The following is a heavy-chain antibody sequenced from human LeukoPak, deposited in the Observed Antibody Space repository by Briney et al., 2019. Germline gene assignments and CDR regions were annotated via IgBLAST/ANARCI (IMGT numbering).Heavy chain of an antibody. D-gene: IGHD3-10*01. J-gene: IGHJ4*02. CDR1: GYTFAGYY. CDR2: INPYSGGT. V-gene: IGHV1-2*02. CDR3: AREYYGSGNYYRNSFDY. Sequence: ASVKVSCKASGYTFAGYYINWVRQAPGQGLEWMGWINPYSGGTNYAQRFQGRATMTSDTSISTAYMELSRLRFDDTAVYFCAREYYGSGNYYRNSFDYWGQGTLVTVSS.